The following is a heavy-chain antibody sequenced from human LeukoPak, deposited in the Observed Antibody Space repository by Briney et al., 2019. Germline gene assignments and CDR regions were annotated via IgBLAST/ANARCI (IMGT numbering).Heavy chain of an antibody. V-gene: IGHV3-23*01. J-gene: IGHJ4*02. CDR1: GFTFSNFA. Sequence: PGGSLRLSCAASGFTFSNFAMNWVRQAPGKGLEWVSTISGSGGSTYYADSVKGRFTISRDNSKNTLYLQMNSLRAEDKAVYYCAKMVHTEQWLVPFDYWGQGTLVTVSS. CDR3: AKMVHTEQWLVPFDY. D-gene: IGHD6-19*01. CDR2: ISGSGGST.